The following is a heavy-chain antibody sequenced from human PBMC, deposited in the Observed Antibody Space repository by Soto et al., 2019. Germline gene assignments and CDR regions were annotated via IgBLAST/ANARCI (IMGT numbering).Heavy chain of an antibody. CDR1: GGSISSGGYS. CDR2: IYHSGST. CDR3: ASSPHLFRYDY. J-gene: IGHJ4*02. V-gene: IGHV4-30-2*01. D-gene: IGHD2-21*01. Sequence: PSETLSLTCAVSGGSISSGGYSWSWIRQPPGKGLEWIGYIYHSGSTCYNPSLKSRVTISVDRSKNQFSLKLSSVTAADTAVYYCASSPHLFRYDYWGQGTLVTVSS.